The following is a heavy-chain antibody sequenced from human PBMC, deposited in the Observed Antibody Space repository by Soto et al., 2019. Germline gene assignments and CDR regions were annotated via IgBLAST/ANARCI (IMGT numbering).Heavy chain of an antibody. CDR2: ISYDGSNK. J-gene: IGHJ5*02. CDR1: GFTFSSYG. Sequence: QVQLVESGGGVVQPGRSLRLSCAASGFTFSSYGMHWVRQAPGKGLEWVAVISYDGSNKYYADSVKGRFTISRDNSKNTLYLQMNSLRAEDTAVYYCAKGIASGYYDSGGFDPWGQGTLVTVSS. D-gene: IGHD3-22*01. V-gene: IGHV3-30*18. CDR3: AKGIASGYYDSGGFDP.